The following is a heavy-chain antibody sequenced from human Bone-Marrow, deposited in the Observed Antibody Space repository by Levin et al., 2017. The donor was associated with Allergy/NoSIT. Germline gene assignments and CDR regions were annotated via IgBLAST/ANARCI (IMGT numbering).Heavy chain of an antibody. CDR1: GGSFLDYY. Sequence: SETLSLTCAVYGGSFLDYYWDWIRQSPGKGLEWIGEISFTGRTNYKSSLKSRVTISVDTSKNQFSLKLRSVTAADTAVYYCARGGGNSVERFDYWGQGTLVTVSS. CDR2: ISFTGRT. D-gene: IGHD4-23*01. V-gene: IGHV4-34*01. J-gene: IGHJ4*02. CDR3: ARGGGNSVERFDY.